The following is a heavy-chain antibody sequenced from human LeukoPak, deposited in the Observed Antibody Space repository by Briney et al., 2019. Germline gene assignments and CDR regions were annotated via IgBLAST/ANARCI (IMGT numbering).Heavy chain of an antibody. CDR1: GYTLTEIS. D-gene: IGHD3-3*01. CDR2: FDPEDGET. CDR3: ATLPPRFLSRYADY. J-gene: IGHJ4*02. Sequence: ASVKVSCKVSGYTLTEISIHWVRQAPGKGLEGMGGFDPEDGETIYAQRFQGRVTMTEDTSADTAYMELSSLRSEDTAVYYCATLPPRFLSRYADYWGQGTLVTVSS. V-gene: IGHV1-24*01.